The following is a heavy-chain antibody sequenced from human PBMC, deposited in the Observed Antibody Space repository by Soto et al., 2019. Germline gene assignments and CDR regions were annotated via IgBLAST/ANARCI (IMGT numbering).Heavy chain of an antibody. CDR3: ARGPPYSSGWYYFDF. J-gene: IGHJ4*02. Sequence: GGSLRLSCAASGFTFTTYGMHWVRQAPGKGLGWVAVISYEGTNKFYEDSVDGRFTISRDNSKNMLFLQMNSLRTEDTAVYYCARGPPYSSGWYYFDFWGQGTLVTVSS. CDR1: GFTFTTYG. V-gene: IGHV3-30*03. CDR2: ISYEGTNK. D-gene: IGHD6-19*01.